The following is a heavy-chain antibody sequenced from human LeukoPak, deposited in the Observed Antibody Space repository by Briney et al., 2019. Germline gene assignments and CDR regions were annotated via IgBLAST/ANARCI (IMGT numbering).Heavy chain of an antibody. CDR2: ISGNSSTI. D-gene: IGHD6-19*01. V-gene: IGHV3-48*01. Sequence: PGGSLRLSCAASGFTFSSYCMTWVRQAPGKGLEWVSYISGNSSTIYYADSVKGRFTISRDNSKNTLYLQMNSLRAEDTAVYYCAKDLVIGGWSTLEAFDIWGQGTMVTVSS. J-gene: IGHJ3*02. CDR1: GFTFSSYC. CDR3: AKDLVIGGWSTLEAFDI.